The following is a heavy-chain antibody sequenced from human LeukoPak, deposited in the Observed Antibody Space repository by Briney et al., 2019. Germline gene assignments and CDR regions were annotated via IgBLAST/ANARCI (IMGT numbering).Heavy chain of an antibody. Sequence: SSETLSLTCTVSGDSISGSSYYWTWVRQPPGKGLEWVASISYSGRTYYKPSLKSRVTISVDTSRNQFSLKLNSVTAADTAVYYCARSYSSGWLYWGQGTLVTVSS. CDR3: ARSYSSGWLY. V-gene: IGHV4-39*07. CDR1: GDSISGSSYY. J-gene: IGHJ4*02. CDR2: ISYSGRT. D-gene: IGHD6-19*01.